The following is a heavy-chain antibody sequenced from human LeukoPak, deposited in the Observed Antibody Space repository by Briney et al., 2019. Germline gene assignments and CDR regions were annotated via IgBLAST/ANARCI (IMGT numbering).Heavy chain of an antibody. V-gene: IGHV3-23*01. Sequence: HAGGSLRLSCAASGFTFSSYAMSWVRQAPGKGLEWVSAISGSGGSTYYADSVKGRFTISRDNAKNSLYLQMNSLRDEDTAVYYCATSALAVAGTDEFDYWGQGTLVTVSS. J-gene: IGHJ4*02. CDR2: ISGSGGST. D-gene: IGHD6-19*01. CDR3: ATSALAVAGTDEFDY. CDR1: GFTFSSYA.